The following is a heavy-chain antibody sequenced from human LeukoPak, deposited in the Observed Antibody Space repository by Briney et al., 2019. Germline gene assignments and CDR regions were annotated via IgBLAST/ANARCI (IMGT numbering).Heavy chain of an antibody. CDR1: GYTFTSYG. D-gene: IGHD6-13*01. CDR2: ISAYNGNT. J-gene: IGHJ3*02. CDR3: ARVAYSSTKRDAFDI. V-gene: IGHV1-18*01. Sequence: GASVKVSCKASGYTFTSYGISWVRQAPGQGLEWMGWISAYNGNTNYAQKLQGRVTMTTDTSTSTAYMELRSLRSDDTAVYYCARVAYSSTKRDAFDIWGQGTMVTVSS.